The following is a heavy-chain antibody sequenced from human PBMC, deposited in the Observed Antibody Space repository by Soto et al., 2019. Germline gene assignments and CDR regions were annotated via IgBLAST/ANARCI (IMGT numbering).Heavy chain of an antibody. CDR1: GFTFSNYI. CDR3: VRDEEGGSYCDLGY. J-gene: IGHJ4*02. D-gene: IGHD3-10*01. Sequence: QVQLVESGGGVVQPGRSLRLSCAASGFTFSNYIMHWVRQAPGKGLEWVAIILHDGNNKYYADSVKGRFTISRDNSKNPLYLQMNSLRTEDTAIYYCVRDEEGGSYCDLGYWGQGTLVTVFS. V-gene: IGHV3-30-3*01. CDR2: ILHDGNNK.